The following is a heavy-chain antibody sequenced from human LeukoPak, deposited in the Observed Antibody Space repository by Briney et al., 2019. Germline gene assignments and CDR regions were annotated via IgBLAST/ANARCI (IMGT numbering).Heavy chain of an antibody. D-gene: IGHD5-12*01. V-gene: IGHV3-11*01. CDR2: ISNTGSTI. Sequence: GGSLRLSCAASGFTFSDYYMTWIRQAPGKGLEWVSYISNTGSTIYYADSVKGRFTISRDNTKNSLYLQMNSLRAEDTAVYYCARVATRWLSFDYWGQGTLVTVSS. J-gene: IGHJ4*02. CDR3: ARVATRWLSFDY. CDR1: GFTFSDYY.